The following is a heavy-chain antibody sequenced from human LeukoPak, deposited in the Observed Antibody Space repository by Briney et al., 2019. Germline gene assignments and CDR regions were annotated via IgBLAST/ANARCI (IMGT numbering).Heavy chain of an antibody. V-gene: IGHV3-30*04. CDR1: GFTFNNYA. J-gene: IGHJ6*02. CDR3: ARDGTPLGSGYNYYRGTDV. Sequence: GGSLRLSCAVSGFTFNNYAFHWVRQAPGKGLEWVAIISYDASNEYYADSVKGRSTISRDNSKNILYLQMNSLRAEDTGVYYCARDGTPLGSGYNYYRGTDVWGQGTTVTVSS. D-gene: IGHD6-19*01. CDR2: ISYDASNE.